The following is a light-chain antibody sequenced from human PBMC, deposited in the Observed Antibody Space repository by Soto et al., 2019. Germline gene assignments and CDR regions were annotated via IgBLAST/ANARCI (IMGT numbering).Light chain of an antibody. CDR2: EAS. Sequence: DIQMSQSPSSLSASVGDRVTIXXRASQSISSYLNWYQQKPGKAPNLXISEASTLESGVPSRFSGSGSGTEFTLSITSLQPDDFATYYCQQLKSYPRVFGGGTKVDIK. J-gene: IGKJ4*01. CDR1: QSISSY. CDR3: QQLKSYPRV. V-gene: IGKV1-39*01.